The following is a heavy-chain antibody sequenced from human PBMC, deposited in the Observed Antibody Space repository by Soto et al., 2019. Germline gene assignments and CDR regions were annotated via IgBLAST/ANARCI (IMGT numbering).Heavy chain of an antibody. Sequence: PLETLSLTCTVSGGSISSSSYYWGWIRQPPGKGLEWIGSIYYSGSTYYNPSLKSRVTISVDTSKNQFSLKLSSVTAADTAVYYCAKLYSSSDYYYGMDVWGQGTTVTVSS. D-gene: IGHD6-6*01. CDR2: IYYSGST. J-gene: IGHJ6*02. CDR1: GGSISSSSYY. CDR3: AKLYSSSDYYYGMDV. V-gene: IGHV4-39*01.